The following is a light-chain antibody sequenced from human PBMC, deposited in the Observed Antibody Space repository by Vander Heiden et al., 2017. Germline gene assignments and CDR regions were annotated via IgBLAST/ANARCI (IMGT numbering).Light chain of an antibody. CDR2: AGS. CDR1: QNISTY. V-gene: IGKV1-39*01. J-gene: IGKJ2*01. Sequence: DIQMTHSTSSLSASVGARVTITCRASQNISTYLNWYQQKPGKAPKLLIYAGSSLQSGVPSRFSGSGSGTDLTLTISRLQPEDFATYFCRQCDSDVHTLGQGTKVEIK. CDR3: RQCDSDVHT.